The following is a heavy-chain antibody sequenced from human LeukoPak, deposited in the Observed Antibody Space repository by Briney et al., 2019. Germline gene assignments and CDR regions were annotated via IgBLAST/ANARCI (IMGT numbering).Heavy chain of an antibody. D-gene: IGHD3-10*01. Sequence: SETLSLTCTVSGGSISSSSYYWGWIRQPPGKGLEWIGSIYYSGSTYYNPSLKSRVTISVDTSKNQFSLKLSSVTAADTAVYYCASTRVTMVRGVIRPPPGGMDVWGQGTTVTVSS. CDR1: GGSISSSSYY. V-gene: IGHV4-39*07. J-gene: IGHJ6*02. CDR3: ASTRVTMVRGVIRPPPGGMDV. CDR2: IYYSGST.